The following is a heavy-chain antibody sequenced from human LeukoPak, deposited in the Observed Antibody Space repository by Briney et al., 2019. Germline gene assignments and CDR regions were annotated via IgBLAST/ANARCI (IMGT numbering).Heavy chain of an antibody. J-gene: IGHJ5*02. D-gene: IGHD2-15*01. CDR2: IYPGDSDT. V-gene: IGHV5-51*01. CDR3: ARVVVVAARVPWFDP. Sequence: GESLKISCKASGYSFTNYWIGWVRQMPGKGLEWLGIIYPGDSDTRYSPSFQGQVTISADKSISTAYLQWSSLKASDTAMYYCARVVVVAARVPWFDPWGQGTLVTVSS. CDR1: GYSFTNYW.